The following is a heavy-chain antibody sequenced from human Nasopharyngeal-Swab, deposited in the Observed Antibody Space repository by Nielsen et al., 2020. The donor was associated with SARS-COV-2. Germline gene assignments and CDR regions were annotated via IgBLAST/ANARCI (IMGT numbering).Heavy chain of an antibody. CDR1: GFTFSSYS. CDR2: ISSSSSTI. Sequence: GESLKISCAASGFTFSSYSMNWVRQAPGKGLEWVSYISSSSSTIYYADSVKGRFTISRDNSKNTLYLQMNSLRAEDTAVYYCARTPYTYSSSWYVGYFDYWGQGTLVTVSS. J-gene: IGHJ4*02. V-gene: IGHV3-48*01. D-gene: IGHD6-13*01. CDR3: ARTPYTYSSSWYVGYFDY.